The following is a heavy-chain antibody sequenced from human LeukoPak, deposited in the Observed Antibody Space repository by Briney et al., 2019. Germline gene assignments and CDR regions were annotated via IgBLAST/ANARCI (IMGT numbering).Heavy chain of an antibody. J-gene: IGHJ4*02. D-gene: IGHD5-12*01. CDR1: GGSISSYY. CDR3: ARGDDYKSTLFDY. CDR2: IYYRGST. V-gene: IGHV4-59*07. Sequence: PSDTVSLTCTVSGGSISSYYWNWIRQPPGKGLEWIGYIYYRGSTNYNPSLKSRVTISVDTSKNQFSLKLSSATATDTAMYYCARGDDYKSTLFDYWGQGTLVTVSS.